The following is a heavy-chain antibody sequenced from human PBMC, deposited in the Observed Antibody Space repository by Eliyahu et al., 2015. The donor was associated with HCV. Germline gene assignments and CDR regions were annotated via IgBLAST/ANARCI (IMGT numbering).Heavy chain of an antibody. CDR3: AKGGGYSNSYFDY. CDR2: ISYDGSNK. CDR1: GFTFSSYG. D-gene: IGHD4-11*01. Sequence: QVQLVESGGGVVQPGRSLRLSCAASGFTFSSYGMHWVRQAPGKGLEWVAVISYDGSNKYYADSVKGRFTISRDNSKNTLYLQMNSLRAEDTAVYYCAKGGGYSNSYFDYWGQGTLVTVSS. J-gene: IGHJ4*02. V-gene: IGHV3-30*18.